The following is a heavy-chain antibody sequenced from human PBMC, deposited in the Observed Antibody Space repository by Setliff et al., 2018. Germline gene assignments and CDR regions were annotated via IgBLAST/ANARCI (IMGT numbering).Heavy chain of an antibody. CDR3: AKLVGRIVVVREGDAFDI. Sequence: GASVKVSCKASGYTFTNYGINWVRQAPGQGLEWLGWISAYNGNTHYAQKLQGRVSMTTDTSTSTAYMELRSLRSDDTAVYYCAKLVGRIVVVREGDAFDIWGQGTMVTVSS. J-gene: IGHJ3*02. CDR1: GYTFTNYG. V-gene: IGHV1-18*01. D-gene: IGHD3-22*01. CDR2: ISAYNGNT.